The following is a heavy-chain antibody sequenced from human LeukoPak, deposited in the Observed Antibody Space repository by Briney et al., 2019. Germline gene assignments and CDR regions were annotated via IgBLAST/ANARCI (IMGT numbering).Heavy chain of an antibody. Sequence: GGSLRLSCAASGFMFRNYAMQWVRQAPGKGLEWVAVISYDGSNDGSNKYYADSVKGRFTISRDNSKNTLYLQMNSLRAEDTAVYYCAKVLPWWEARYYFDYWGQGTLVTVSS. D-gene: IGHD3-10*01. J-gene: IGHJ4*02. V-gene: IGHV3-30-3*01. CDR1: GFMFRNYA. CDR2: ISYDGSNDGSNK. CDR3: AKVLPWWEARYYFDY.